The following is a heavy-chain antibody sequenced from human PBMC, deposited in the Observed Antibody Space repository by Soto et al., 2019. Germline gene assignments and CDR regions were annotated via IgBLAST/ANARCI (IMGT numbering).Heavy chain of an antibody. J-gene: IGHJ4*02. CDR1: GGTFSSYT. Sequence: QVQLVQSGAEVKKPGSSVKVSCKASGGTFSSYTVSWVRQAPGQGLEWMGRIVPILGVPNYAQRFQGRVTITADKGTNTADMELRSLRSEDTAAYYCARDRFAYGSGSTTDYWGQGTLVTVSS. D-gene: IGHD3-10*01. V-gene: IGHV1-69*08. CDR3: ARDRFAYGSGSTTDY. CDR2: IVPILGVP.